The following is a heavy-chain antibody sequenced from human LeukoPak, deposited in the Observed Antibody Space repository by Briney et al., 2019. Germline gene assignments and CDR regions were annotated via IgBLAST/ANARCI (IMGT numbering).Heavy chain of an antibody. J-gene: IGHJ4*02. D-gene: IGHD3-22*01. CDR1: GGSISSSSYY. CDR2: IYYSGST. Sequence: SETLSLTCTVSGGSISSSSYYWGWIRQPPGKGLEWIGSIYYSGSTYYNPSLKSRVTISVDTSKNQFSLKLSSVTAADTAVYYCARTNYYDSSSYQYFDSWGLGTLVTVSS. CDR3: ARTNYYDSSSYQYFDS. V-gene: IGHV4-39*07.